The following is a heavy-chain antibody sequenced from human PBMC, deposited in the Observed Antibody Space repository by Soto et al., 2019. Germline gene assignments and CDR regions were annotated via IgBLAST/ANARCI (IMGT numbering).Heavy chain of an antibody. D-gene: IGHD3-10*01. Sequence: QVQLVQSGAEVKKPGSSVKVSCKASGGTFSSYAISWVRQAPGQGLEWMGGIIPIFGTANYAQKFQGRVTITADESTSTAYMELSSLRSQDTAVYYCARDDPVEYGSGKKLDPWGQGTLVTVSS. CDR1: GGTFSSYA. V-gene: IGHV1-69*01. J-gene: IGHJ5*02. CDR2: IIPIFGTA. CDR3: ARDDPVEYGSGKKLDP.